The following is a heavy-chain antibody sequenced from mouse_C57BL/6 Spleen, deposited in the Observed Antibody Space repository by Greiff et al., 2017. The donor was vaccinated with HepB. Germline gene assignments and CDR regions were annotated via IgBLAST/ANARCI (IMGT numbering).Heavy chain of an antibody. CDR2: INPNNGGT. CDR1: GYTFTDYN. J-gene: IGHJ1*03. Sequence: EVQLQQSGPELVKPGASVKIPCKASGYTFTDYNMDWVKQSHGKSLEWIGDINPNNGGTIYNQKFKGKATLTVDKSSSTAYMELRSLTSEDTAVYYCAAESDWYFDVWGKGTTVTVSS. CDR3: AAESDWYFDV. V-gene: IGHV1-18*01.